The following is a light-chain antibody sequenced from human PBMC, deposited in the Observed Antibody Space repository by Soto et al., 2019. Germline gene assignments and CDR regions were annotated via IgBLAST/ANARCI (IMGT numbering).Light chain of an antibody. Sequence: QSALTQPRSVSGSPGQSVTLSCTGTSSDVGGYHYVSWYQHHPGKAPKIIIYDVNKRPSGVPDRFSGSKSGNTACLTISGLQTEDEADYYCCSYAGSYTLVFGGGTQLTVL. CDR3: CSYAGSYTLV. CDR2: DVN. CDR1: SSDVGGYHY. J-gene: IGLJ2*01. V-gene: IGLV2-11*01.